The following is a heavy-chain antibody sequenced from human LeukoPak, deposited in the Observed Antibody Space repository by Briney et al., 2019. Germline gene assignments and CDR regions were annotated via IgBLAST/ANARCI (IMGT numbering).Heavy chain of an antibody. J-gene: IGHJ4*02. CDR1: EFTFSDYW. D-gene: IGHD1-26*01. V-gene: IGHV3-7*01. CDR2: VNQDGNNK. Sequence: GGSLRLSCAASEFTFSDYWMTWVRQAPGKGLEWVANVNQDGNNKNYVESVKGRFTISRDNAKNSLYLQMNSLRADDTAVYYCARILGGDEGADYWGQGTLVTVSS. CDR3: ARILGGDEGADY.